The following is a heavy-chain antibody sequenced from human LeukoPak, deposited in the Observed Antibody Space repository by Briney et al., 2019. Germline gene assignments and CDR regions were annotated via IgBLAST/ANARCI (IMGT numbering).Heavy chain of an antibody. Sequence: SESLSLTCTVSGGSVNSGNYYWSWIRQPPGKGLEWIGFIYYSGSTNYNPSLKSRVTISVDTSKNQFSLKLSSVTAADTAVYYCARDPSGYFNYWGQGTLVTVSS. J-gene: IGHJ4*02. V-gene: IGHV4-61*01. CDR3: ARDPSGYFNY. D-gene: IGHD3-22*01. CDR1: GGSVNSGNYY. CDR2: IYYSGST.